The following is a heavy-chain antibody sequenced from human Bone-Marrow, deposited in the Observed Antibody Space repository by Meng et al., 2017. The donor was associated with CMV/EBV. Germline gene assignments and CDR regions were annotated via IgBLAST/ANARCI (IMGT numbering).Heavy chain of an antibody. CDR1: GFTFSSYA. CDR2: ISYDGSNK. V-gene: IGHV3-30-3*01. D-gene: IGHD4-11*01. CDR3: ARQAHYTSPFDY. J-gene: IGHJ4*02. Sequence: GESLKISCAASGFTFSSYAMHWVRQAPGKGLEWVAVISYDGSNKYYADSVKGRFTISRDNSKNTLYLQMNSLRAEDTAVYYCARQAHYTSPFDYWGQGTLVTVYS.